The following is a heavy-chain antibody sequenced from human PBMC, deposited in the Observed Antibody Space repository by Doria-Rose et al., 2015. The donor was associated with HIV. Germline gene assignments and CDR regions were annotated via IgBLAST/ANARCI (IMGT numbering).Heavy chain of an antibody. V-gene: IGHV4-34*01. J-gene: IGHJ1*01. CDR3: ARGPADVGDYVAFKH. Sequence: CGAGVLKPSATLSLTCAVYGGSFSGYSWTWIRQSPGKGLEWIGEINHVGSTNYNPSLKRLVTISLDMSKNQFSLRVPSVTAADTAVYYCARGPADVGDYVAFKHWFQGTLVTVSS. CDR2: INHVGST. CDR1: GGSFSGYS. D-gene: IGHD4-17*01.